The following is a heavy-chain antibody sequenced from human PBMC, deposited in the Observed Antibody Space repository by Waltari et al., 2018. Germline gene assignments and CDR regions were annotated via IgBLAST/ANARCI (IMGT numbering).Heavy chain of an antibody. D-gene: IGHD3-16*02. CDR3: VRGYRHDALDL. CDR1: GLTFDEFG. V-gene: IGHV3-20*04. CDR2: SNWNGEST. Sequence: EVQLLASGGHVVRPGGSLRLTCEGWGLTFDEFGMSRVRQVPGRGLVWVSGSNWNGESTGEADSVRGRFNISRDNARNSMTLQMNNLRAEDTALYYCVRGYRHDALDLWGQGTLVTVSS. J-gene: IGHJ3*01.